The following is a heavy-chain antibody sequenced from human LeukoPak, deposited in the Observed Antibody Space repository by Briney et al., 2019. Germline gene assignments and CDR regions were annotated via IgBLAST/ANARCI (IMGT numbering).Heavy chain of an antibody. Sequence: SQILSLTCAISGDSGSTHSAAWNWIRQSPSRGLECLGRTFFRSKWYNDYAVSVKSRITINPYASKNQCSLQLNSVTPEDTAVYYCARMPLIAVAGYYRYFDLWGRGTLVTVSS. V-gene: IGHV6-1*01. D-gene: IGHD6-19*01. CDR3: ARMPLIAVAGYYRYFDL. CDR1: GDSGSTHSAA. J-gene: IGHJ2*01. CDR2: TFFRSKWYN.